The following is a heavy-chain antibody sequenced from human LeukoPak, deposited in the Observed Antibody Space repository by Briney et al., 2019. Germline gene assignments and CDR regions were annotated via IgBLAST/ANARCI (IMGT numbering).Heavy chain of an antibody. V-gene: IGHV1-69*13. CDR1: GGTFSSYA. D-gene: IGHD3-22*01. CDR2: IIPIVGTT. CDR3: ARGGYYYDSSGYSHLPDY. J-gene: IGHJ4*02. Sequence: SVKVSCKASGGTFSSYAFSWVRQAPGQGLEWMGGIIPIVGTTNYAQMFQGRATITADESTSTAYMELSSLRSEDTAVYYCARGGYYYDSSGYSHLPDYWGQGTLVTVSA.